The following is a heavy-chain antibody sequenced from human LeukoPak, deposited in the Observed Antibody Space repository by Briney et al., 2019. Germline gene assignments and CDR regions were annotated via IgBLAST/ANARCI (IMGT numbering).Heavy chain of an antibody. CDR2: INPIFGTS. V-gene: IGHV1-69*05. CDR3: ARGDYFDSSAYFGMIFDY. J-gene: IGHJ4*02. Sequence: ASVKVSCKASGGTHSSYAISWVRQAPGQGLEWMGRINPIFGTSIYAQRFQGRLTITTDESTTTAYMELRSLRSEDTAVYYCARGDYFDSSAYFGMIFDYWGQGTLVTVSS. CDR1: GGTHSSYA. D-gene: IGHD3-22*01.